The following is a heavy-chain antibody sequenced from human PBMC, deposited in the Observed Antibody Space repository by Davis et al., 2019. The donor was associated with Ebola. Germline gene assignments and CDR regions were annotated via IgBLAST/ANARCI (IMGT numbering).Heavy chain of an antibody. Sequence: GESLKISCSASGFTFNRYALHWVRQAPGKGLEHVSAISSNGDTTYYADSVKGRFTISRDNSKNTLYVQMSSLRAEDTAVYYCVKGGLGFVVVSGAMGFDYWGQGTLVTVSS. CDR2: ISSNGDTT. V-gene: IGHV3-64D*08. D-gene: IGHD2-2*01. CDR1: GFTFNRYA. CDR3: VKGGLGFVVVSGAMGFDY. J-gene: IGHJ4*02.